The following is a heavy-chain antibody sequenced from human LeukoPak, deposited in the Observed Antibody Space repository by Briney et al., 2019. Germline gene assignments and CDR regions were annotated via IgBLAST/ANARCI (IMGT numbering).Heavy chain of an antibody. V-gene: IGHV3-23*01. Sequence: GGSLRLSCAASGFTFTTYAMSWVRQAPGRGLQWVSSISASHETTYSADSEKGRFTISRDNSRNTLYLQMDSLKVEDTAIYYCATPTGSYPGGFDNWGQGTQVTVS. D-gene: IGHD1-26*01. CDR2: ISASHETT. CDR3: ATPTGSYPGGFDN. CDR1: GFTFTTYA. J-gene: IGHJ4*02.